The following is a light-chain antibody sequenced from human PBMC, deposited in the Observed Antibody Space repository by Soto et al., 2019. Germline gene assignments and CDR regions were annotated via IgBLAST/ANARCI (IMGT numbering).Light chain of an antibody. CDR2: DAS. CDR3: QQSSTLT. J-gene: IGKJ1*01. Sequence: EIVLTQSPATLSLSPGERATLSCRASQSVSSYLAWYQQKPGQAPRLLIYDASNRATGIPARFSGSGSGTDFTLTISSIEPEDVAVYYCQQSSTLTFGQGTKVEIK. V-gene: IGKV3-11*01. CDR1: QSVSSY.